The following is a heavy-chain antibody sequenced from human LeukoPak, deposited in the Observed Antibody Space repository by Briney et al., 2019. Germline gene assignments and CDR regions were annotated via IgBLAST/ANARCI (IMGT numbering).Heavy chain of an antibody. CDR2: ISSSSSYI. Sequence: GGSLRLSCAASGFTFSSYSMNWVLQAPGKGLEWVSSISSSSSYIYYADSVKGRFTISRDNAKNSLYLQMNSLRAEDTAVYYCARVALPRAFDIWGQGTMVTVSS. CDR1: GFTFSSYS. V-gene: IGHV3-21*01. J-gene: IGHJ3*02. CDR3: ARVALPRAFDI.